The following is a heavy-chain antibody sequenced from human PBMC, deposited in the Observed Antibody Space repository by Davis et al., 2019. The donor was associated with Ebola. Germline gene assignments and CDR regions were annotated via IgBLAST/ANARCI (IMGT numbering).Heavy chain of an antibody. J-gene: IGHJ6*02. D-gene: IGHD3-3*01. CDR3: ARGYDFWSGYYLEYYYYGMDV. Sequence: AASVKVSCKASGYTFTGYYMHWVRQAPGQGLEWMGWINPNSGGTNYAQKFQGWVTMTRDTSISTAYMELSRLRSDDTAVYYCARGYDFWSGYYLEYYYYGMDVWGQGTTVTVSS. CDR1: GYTFTGYY. V-gene: IGHV1-2*04. CDR2: INPNSGGT.